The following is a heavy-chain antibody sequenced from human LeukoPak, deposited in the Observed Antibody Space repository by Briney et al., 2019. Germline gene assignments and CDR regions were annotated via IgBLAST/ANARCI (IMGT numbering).Heavy chain of an antibody. V-gene: IGHV1-2*02. CDR3: ARPSSDGYHTSFDS. CDR2: IKPNSGGT. Sequence: GASVKVSCKASGYTFSGFYIHWVRQAPGQGLERMGWIKPNSGGTHFTQKFQGRVTMTRDTSISTAYMELSRLKSDDTAVYYCARPSSDGYHTSFDSWGQRTLVTVSS. D-gene: IGHD5-24*01. CDR1: GYTFSGFY. J-gene: IGHJ4*02.